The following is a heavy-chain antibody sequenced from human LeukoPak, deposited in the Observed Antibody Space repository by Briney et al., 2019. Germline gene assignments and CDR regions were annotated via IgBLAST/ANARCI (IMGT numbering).Heavy chain of an antibody. CDR3: AKIPAGGGDSARAFDI. CDR1: GFTFSSYA. D-gene: IGHD2-21*02. V-gene: IGHV3-30*18. Sequence: GGSLRLSCAASGFTFSSYAMHWVRQAPGKGLEWVAVISYDGSNKYYADSVKGRFTISRDNSKNTLYLQMNSLRAEDTAVYYCAKIPAGGGDSARAFDIWGQGTMVTVSS. CDR2: ISYDGSNK. J-gene: IGHJ3*02.